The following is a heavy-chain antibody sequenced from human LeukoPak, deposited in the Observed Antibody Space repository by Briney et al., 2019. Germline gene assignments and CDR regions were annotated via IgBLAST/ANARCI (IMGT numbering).Heavy chain of an antibody. V-gene: IGHV3-48*01. CDR1: GFTFSDYA. CDR3: ARDIWYSNKWLHAFDI. D-gene: IGHD4-11*01. Sequence: PGGSLRLSCAASGFTFSDYAMNWVRQAPGKGLEWFSFINSNSRTIYYADSVKGRFTISRDNAKNSLYLQMDGLRADDTGVYYCARDIWYSNKWLHAFDIWGLGTMVTVSS. J-gene: IGHJ3*02. CDR2: INSNSRTI.